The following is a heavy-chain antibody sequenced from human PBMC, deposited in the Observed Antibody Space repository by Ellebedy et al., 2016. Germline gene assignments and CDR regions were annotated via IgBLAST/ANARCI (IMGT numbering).Heavy chain of an antibody. CDR2: IWYDGTNK. CDR3: AKMRTSVAGPFDY. J-gene: IGHJ4*02. CDR1: GFSFSSYG. D-gene: IGHD6-19*01. V-gene: IGHV3-30*02. Sequence: GESLKISCAASGFSFSSYGIHWVRQAPGKGLEWVAVIWYDGTNKYYADSVKGRFTISRDNSKNTLYLQMSSLRAEDTAVYYCAKMRTSVAGPFDYWGQGTLVTVSS.